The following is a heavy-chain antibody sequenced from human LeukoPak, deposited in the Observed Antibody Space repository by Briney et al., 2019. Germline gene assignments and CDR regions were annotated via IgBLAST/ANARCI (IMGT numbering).Heavy chain of an antibody. CDR2: INPSGGST. Sequence: ASVKVSCKASGYTFTSYYMHWVRQAPGQGLEWMGIINPSGGSTSYAKKFQGRVTMTRDTSTSTVYMELSSLRSEDTAVYYCARNGVWDDFDYWGQGTLVTVSS. CDR3: ARNGVWDDFDY. CDR1: GYTFTSYY. D-gene: IGHD2-8*01. V-gene: IGHV1-46*01. J-gene: IGHJ4*02.